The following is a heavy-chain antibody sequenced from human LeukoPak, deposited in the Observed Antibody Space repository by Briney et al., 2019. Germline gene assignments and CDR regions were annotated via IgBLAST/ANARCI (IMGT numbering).Heavy chain of an antibody. CDR1: EFTFSSYS. Sequence: QPGGSLRLSCAASEFTFSSYSMNWVRQAPGKGLEWVSYITNSGNSKSYADSVKGRFTISRDNTKNSLYLQMNGLRAEDTAVYYCARGGSSSEHDYWGQGTLVTVSS. CDR2: ITNSGNSK. D-gene: IGHD6-6*01. J-gene: IGHJ4*02. V-gene: IGHV3-48*01. CDR3: ARGGSSSEHDY.